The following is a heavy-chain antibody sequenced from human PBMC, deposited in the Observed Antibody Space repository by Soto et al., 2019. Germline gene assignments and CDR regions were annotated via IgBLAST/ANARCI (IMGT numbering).Heavy chain of an antibody. J-gene: IGHJ6*03. D-gene: IGHD2-15*01. Sequence: ASVKVSCKVSGYTLTELSMHWVRQAPRKGLEWMGGFDPEDGETIYAQKFQGRVTMTEDTSTDTAYMELSSLRSEDTAVYYCVTSRRYCSGGSCPGYYYYYMDVWGKGTTVTVSS. CDR2: FDPEDGET. CDR1: GYTLTELS. CDR3: VTSRRYCSGGSCPGYYYYYMDV. V-gene: IGHV1-24*01.